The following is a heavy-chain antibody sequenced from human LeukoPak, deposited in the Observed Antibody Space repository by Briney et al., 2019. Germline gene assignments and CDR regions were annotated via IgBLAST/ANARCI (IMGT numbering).Heavy chain of an antibody. CDR2: VSSSGANS. Sequence: GRSLRLSCAASGFSFNSAAMTWVRQAPGKGLEWVSLVSSSGANSYYADSVKGRFTISRDNSKNTLYLQMNSLRAEDTAIYYCAKDMQGSYWGQGTLVTVSS. CDR3: AKDMQGSY. D-gene: IGHD2-2*01. CDR1: GFSFNSAA. J-gene: IGHJ4*02. V-gene: IGHV3-23*01.